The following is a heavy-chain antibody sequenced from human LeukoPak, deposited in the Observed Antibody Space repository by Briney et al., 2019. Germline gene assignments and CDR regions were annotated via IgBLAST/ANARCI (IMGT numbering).Heavy chain of an antibody. Sequence: ASETLSLTCTVAGGSISSYYWSWVRQPPGKGLEWIGYIYYSGSTTYNPSLKSRFTISVDTSKNQFSLKLRSVTAADTAVYYCERDSSGNNCFDPWGQGTLVTVSS. J-gene: IGHJ5*02. CDR2: IYYSGST. V-gene: IGHV4-59*01. CDR1: GGSISSYY. CDR3: ERDSSGNNCFDP.